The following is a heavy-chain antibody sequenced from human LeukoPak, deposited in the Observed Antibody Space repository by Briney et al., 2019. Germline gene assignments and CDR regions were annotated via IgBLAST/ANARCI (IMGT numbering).Heavy chain of an antibody. CDR2: INHSGPI. J-gene: IGHJ4*02. V-gene: IGHV4-38-2*01. CDR1: GDSINRVYY. D-gene: IGHD2/OR15-2a*01. Sequence: PSETLSLTCVVSGDSINRVYYWGWIRPPPGEGLECIAIINHSGPIYYNPSPRSRVTMSVDTSKNQSSLRRSSVTAADTAVYYCVRPSFPGAPPKYWGQGTLVTASS. CDR3: VRPSFPGAPPKY.